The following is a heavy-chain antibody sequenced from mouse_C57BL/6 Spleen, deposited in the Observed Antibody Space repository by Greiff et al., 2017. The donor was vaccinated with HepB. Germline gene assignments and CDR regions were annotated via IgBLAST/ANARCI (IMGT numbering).Heavy chain of an antibody. V-gene: IGHV5-9-1*02. CDR1: GFTFSSYA. CDR2: ISSGGDYI. Sequence: EVQRVESGEGLVKPGGSLKLSCAASGFTFSSYAMSWVRQTPEKRLEWVAYISSGGDYIYYADTVKGRFTISRDNARNTLYLQMSSLKSEDTAMYYWTREGGTTVVGYAMDYWGQGTSVTVSS. CDR3: TREGGTTVVGYAMDY. D-gene: IGHD1-1*01. J-gene: IGHJ4*01.